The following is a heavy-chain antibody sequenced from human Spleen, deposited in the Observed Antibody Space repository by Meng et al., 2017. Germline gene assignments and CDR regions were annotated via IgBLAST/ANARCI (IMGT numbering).Heavy chain of an antibody. CDR2: ISSSSSYI. J-gene: IGHJ3*02. CDR1: GFTFSSYS. Sequence: GESLKISCAASGFTFSSYSMNWVRQAPGKGLEWVSFISSSSSYIYYADSVKGRFTISRDNAKNSLYLQMNSLRAEDTAVYYCARVEYRIDAFDIWGQGTMVTVSS. V-gene: IGHV3-21*01. D-gene: IGHD4-11*01. CDR3: ARVEYRIDAFDI.